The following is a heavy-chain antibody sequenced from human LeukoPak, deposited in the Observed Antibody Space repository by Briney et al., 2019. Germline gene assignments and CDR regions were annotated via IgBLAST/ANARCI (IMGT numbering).Heavy chain of an antibody. V-gene: IGHV3-9*03. CDR1: GFTFDDYA. CDR2: ISWNSGTI. D-gene: IGHD5-18*01. J-gene: IGHJ4*02. Sequence: GGSLRLSCAASGFTFDDYAMHWVRQAPGKGLEWVSRISWNSGTIGYADSVKGRFTISRDNAKNSLYLQMNSLRAEDMALYYCAKDLYRGEDTAMVTFDYWGQGTLVTVSS. CDR3: AKDLYRGEDTAMVTFDY.